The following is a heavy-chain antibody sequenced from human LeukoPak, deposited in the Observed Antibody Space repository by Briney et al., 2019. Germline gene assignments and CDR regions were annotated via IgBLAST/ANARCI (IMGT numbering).Heavy chain of an antibody. Sequence: GGSLRLSCAASGFTFSSYAMHWVRQAPGKGLVWVSRINSDGSIRSYADSVKGRFTISRDNAKNTLYLQMNSLRAEDTAVYYCARVGYCTNGVCYSSHWFDPWGQGTLVTVFS. V-gene: IGHV3-74*01. D-gene: IGHD2-8*01. CDR2: INSDGSIR. CDR1: GFTFSSYA. J-gene: IGHJ5*02. CDR3: ARVGYCTNGVCYSSHWFDP.